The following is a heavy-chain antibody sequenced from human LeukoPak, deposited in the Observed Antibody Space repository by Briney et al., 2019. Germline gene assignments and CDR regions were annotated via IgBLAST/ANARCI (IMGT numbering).Heavy chain of an antibody. CDR1: GYTFTSYG. J-gene: IGHJ3*02. D-gene: IGHD3-22*01. CDR2: ISAYNGNT. Sequence: ASVKVSCKASGYTFTSYGISWVRQAPGQGLEWMGWISAYNGNTNYAQKLQGRVTMTTDTSTSTAYMELRSLRSDDTAVYYCARDSPPLFAYYYDSTPLAFDIWGQGTMVTVSS. V-gene: IGHV1-18*01. CDR3: ARDSPPLFAYYYDSTPLAFDI.